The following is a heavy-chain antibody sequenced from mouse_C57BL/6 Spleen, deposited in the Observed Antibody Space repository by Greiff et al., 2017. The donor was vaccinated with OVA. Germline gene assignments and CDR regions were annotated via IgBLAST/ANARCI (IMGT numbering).Heavy chain of an antibody. D-gene: IGHD4-1*01. CDR2: IHPNSGST. CDR1: GYTFTSYW. CDR3: ARWDAPYAMDY. V-gene: IGHV1-64*01. J-gene: IGHJ4*01. Sequence: QVQLQQPGAELVKPGASVKLSCKASGYTFTSYWLHWVKQRPGQGLEWIGMIHPNSGSTNYNEKFKSKATLTVDKSSSTAYMQLSSLTSEDSAVYYCARWDAPYAMDYWGQGTSVTVSS.